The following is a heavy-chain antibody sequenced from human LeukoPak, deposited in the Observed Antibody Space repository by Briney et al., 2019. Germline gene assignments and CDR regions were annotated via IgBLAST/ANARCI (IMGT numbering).Heavy chain of an antibody. J-gene: IGHJ4*02. CDR1: GYNFPRYW. CDR2: IYPGDSET. Sequence: GESLKISCKGSGYNFPRYWIAWVRQMSGKGLEWMGIIYPGDSETRYSPSFQGQITISADESISTAYLQWSSLKASDTAMYYCARRGETLLWVDWGQGTLVTVSS. D-gene: IGHD2-21*02. V-gene: IGHV5-51*01. CDR3: ARRGETLLWVD.